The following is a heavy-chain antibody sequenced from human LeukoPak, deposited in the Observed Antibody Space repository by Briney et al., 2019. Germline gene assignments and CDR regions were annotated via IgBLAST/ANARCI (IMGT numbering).Heavy chain of an antibody. CDR2: FSGSGDST. Sequence: GGSLRLSCAASGFTFNSYAMSWVRQAPGKGLEWLSLFSGSGDSTYYTDSVKGRFTISRDTSKNTLYLHMKSLRAEDTAVYYCARDRRVGCSFTTCYLFDYWGQGTLVTVSS. V-gene: IGHV3-23*01. J-gene: IGHJ4*02. CDR3: ARDRRVGCSFTTCYLFDY. CDR1: GFTFNSYA. D-gene: IGHD2-2*01.